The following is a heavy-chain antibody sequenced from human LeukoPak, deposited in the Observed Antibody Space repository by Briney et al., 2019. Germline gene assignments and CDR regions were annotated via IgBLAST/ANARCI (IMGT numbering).Heavy chain of an antibody. J-gene: IGHJ4*02. CDR2: INPNSGGT. Sequence: GASVKVSCKASGYTFTGYYMHWVPQAPGQGLEWMGWINPNSGGTNYAQKFQGRVTMTRDTSISTAYMELSRLRSDDTAVFYCAREDADCSSTSCSVDYWGQGTLVTISS. CDR1: GYTFTGYY. V-gene: IGHV1-2*02. D-gene: IGHD2-2*01. CDR3: AREDADCSSTSCSVDY.